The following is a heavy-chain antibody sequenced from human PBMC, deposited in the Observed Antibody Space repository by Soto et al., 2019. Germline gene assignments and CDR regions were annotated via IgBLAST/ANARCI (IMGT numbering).Heavy chain of an antibody. Sequence: EVQLLQTGGGLVQPGGSLSLSCAASGFIFSTYAMNWVRQAPGKGLEWVSAISSSGDSAYYADSVKGRFTISRDNSKNTLYLQMNSLRAEDTAVYYCHLLAARYAFDIWGQGTMVTVSS. J-gene: IGHJ3*02. CDR3: HLLAARYAFDI. D-gene: IGHD6-6*01. V-gene: IGHV3-23*01. CDR2: ISSSGDSA. CDR1: GFIFSTYA.